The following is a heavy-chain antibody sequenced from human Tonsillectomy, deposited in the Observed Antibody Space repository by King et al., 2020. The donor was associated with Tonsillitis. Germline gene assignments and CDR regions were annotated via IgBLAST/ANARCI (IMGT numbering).Heavy chain of an antibody. D-gene: IGHD1-1*01. CDR2: ISIRGNNT. Sequence: VQLVESGGDLVQPGGSLRLSCAASGFTFSDYAMTWVRQAPGKGLEWVSGISIRGNNTYYAASVKGRFTISRDNSKNTLHLQMNSLRAEDTAIYYCVMTTPYYFDYWGQGTLVTVSS. CDR1: GFTFSDYA. V-gene: IGHV3-23*04. J-gene: IGHJ4*02. CDR3: VMTTPYYFDY.